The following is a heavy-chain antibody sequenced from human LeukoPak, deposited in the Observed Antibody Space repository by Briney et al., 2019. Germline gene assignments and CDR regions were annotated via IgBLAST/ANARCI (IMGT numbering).Heavy chain of an antibody. J-gene: IGHJ3*02. D-gene: IGHD3-10*01. CDR1: GFTFSNYV. Sequence: PGGSLRLSCVASGFTFSNYVMAWVRQAPGKGLEWVANIKQDGSEKYYVDSVKGRFTISRDNAKNSLYLQMNSLRAEDTAVYYCARVLWFGGIDAFDIWGQGTMVTVSS. CDR3: ARVLWFGGIDAFDI. V-gene: IGHV3-7*01. CDR2: IKQDGSEK.